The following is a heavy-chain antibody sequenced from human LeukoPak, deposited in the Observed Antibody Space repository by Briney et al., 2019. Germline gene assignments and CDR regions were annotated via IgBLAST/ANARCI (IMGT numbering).Heavy chain of an antibody. CDR2: ICGSGGST. CDR1: GFPFSRYA. CDR3: AKVAVYSSGWYDDEPFDY. D-gene: IGHD6-19*01. Sequence: GGSLRLSCAASGFPFSRYAMSWVRQATGKGLEWVSAICGSGGSTYYADSVKRRFTISRDNSKNTLSLKMSTVRAEATAVYYGAKVAVYSSGWYDDEPFDYWGQGTLVTVSS. J-gene: IGHJ4*02. V-gene: IGHV3-23*01.